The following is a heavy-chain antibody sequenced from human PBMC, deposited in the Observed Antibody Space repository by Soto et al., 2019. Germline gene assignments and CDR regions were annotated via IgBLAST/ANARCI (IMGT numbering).Heavy chain of an antibody. V-gene: IGHV4-59*02. Sequence: TSETLSLTCTVSGGSVNSYYWSWIRQPPGKGLEWIGYIFYSGSTNHNPSLKSRVTMSVDSSKNQFSLNLSSVTAADTAVYYCARVFPSYCGGDCSYFDSWGQGTLVTVSS. CDR1: GGSVNSYY. CDR2: IFYSGST. CDR3: ARVFPSYCGGDCSYFDS. D-gene: IGHD2-21*02. J-gene: IGHJ4*02.